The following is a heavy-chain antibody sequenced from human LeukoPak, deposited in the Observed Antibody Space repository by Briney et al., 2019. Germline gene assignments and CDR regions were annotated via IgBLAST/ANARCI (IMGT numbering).Heavy chain of an antibody. D-gene: IGHD3-10*01. CDR3: AREGYGSGRPLRMAD. CDR1: GYTFTTYY. Sequence: ASVELSLTSSGYTFTTYYMHWVRQAPGQGLEWMGIINPSGGSTTYAQKIQGRVTLTRDTSTSTVYMELGSLRSEDASVYYCAREGYGSGRPLRMADWGQGTTVTVSS. CDR2: INPSGGST. V-gene: IGHV1-46*01. J-gene: IGHJ6*02.